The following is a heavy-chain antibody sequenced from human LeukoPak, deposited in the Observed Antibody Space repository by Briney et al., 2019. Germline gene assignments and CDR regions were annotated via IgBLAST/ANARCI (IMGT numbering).Heavy chain of an antibody. CDR2: ISGSGIST. Sequence: GGSLRLSCAASGFTFSNYAMSWVRQAPGKGLEWVSSISGSGISTYYSDSVKGRFTISRDNAKNSLYLQMNSLRAEDTALYYCTKGQYFDSSAPPGDYWGQGTLVTVS. J-gene: IGHJ4*02. CDR1: GFTFSNYA. CDR3: TKGQYFDSSAPPGDY. V-gene: IGHV3-23*01. D-gene: IGHD3-22*01.